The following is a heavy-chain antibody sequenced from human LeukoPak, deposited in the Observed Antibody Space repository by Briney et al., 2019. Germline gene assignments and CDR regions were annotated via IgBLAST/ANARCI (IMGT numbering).Heavy chain of an antibody. CDR3: ARGLDVVSASNAAFDI. CDR2: ISTSSSYI. Sequence: GGSLRLSCAASGFTFTSYSMNWVRQAPGQGLEWVSSISTSSSYIYYADSLKGRVTICRDNSKKSLYLQMTSLRAQDTAVYFCARGLDVVSASNAAFDIWGQGTMVTVS. CDR1: GFTFTSYS. D-gene: IGHD2-15*01. J-gene: IGHJ3*02. V-gene: IGHV3-21*01.